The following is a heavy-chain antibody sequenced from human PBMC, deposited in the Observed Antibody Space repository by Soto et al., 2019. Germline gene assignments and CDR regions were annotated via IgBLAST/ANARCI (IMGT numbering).Heavy chain of an antibody. Sequence: QVQLVQSGAEVKKPGSSVKVSCKASGGTFSSYAISWVRQAPGQGLEWMGGIIPIFGTANYAQKFQGRVTITADESTSTAYMEMSSLRSEDTAVYYCARDHIRYYYILTGYGLDVWGQGTTVTVSS. V-gene: IGHV1-69*01. CDR3: ARDHIRYYYILTGYGLDV. CDR1: GGTFSSYA. J-gene: IGHJ6*02. D-gene: IGHD3-9*01. CDR2: IIPIFGTA.